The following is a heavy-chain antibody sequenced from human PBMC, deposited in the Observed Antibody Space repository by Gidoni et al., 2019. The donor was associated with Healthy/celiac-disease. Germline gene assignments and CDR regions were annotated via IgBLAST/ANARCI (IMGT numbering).Heavy chain of an antibody. Sequence: QVQLQESGPGLVKPSQTLSLPCPVSGGSISSGSYYWSWIRQPAGKGLEWIGRIYTSGSTNYNPSLKSRVTISVDTSKNQFSLKLSSVTAADTAVYYCARDFPYCSGGSCYSGEEYNWFDPWGQGTLVTVSS. J-gene: IGHJ5*02. CDR2: IYTSGST. D-gene: IGHD2-15*01. CDR1: GGSISSGSYY. CDR3: ARDFPYCSGGSCYSGEEYNWFDP. V-gene: IGHV4-61*02.